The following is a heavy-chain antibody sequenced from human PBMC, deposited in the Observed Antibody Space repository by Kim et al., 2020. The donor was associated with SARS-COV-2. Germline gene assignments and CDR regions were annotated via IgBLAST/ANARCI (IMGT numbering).Heavy chain of an antibody. J-gene: IGHJ3*02. CDR3: ARARFLYYDSSGHVPDAFDI. D-gene: IGHD3-22*01. CDR2: IYYSGST. Sequence: SETLSLTCTVSGGSISSYYWSWIRQPPGKGLEWIGYIYYSGSTNYNPSLKSRVTISVDTSKNQFSLKLSSVTAADTAVYYCARARFLYYDSSGHVPDAFDIWGQGTMVTVSS. V-gene: IGHV4-59*13. CDR1: GGSISSYY.